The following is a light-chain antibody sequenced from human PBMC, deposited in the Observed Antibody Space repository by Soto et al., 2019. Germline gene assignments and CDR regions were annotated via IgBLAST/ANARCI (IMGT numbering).Light chain of an antibody. CDR3: QHYGSSPYT. CDR1: QSISSNY. V-gene: IGKV3-20*01. Sequence: EIVLTQSSGTPSLSPGERATLSCRASQSISSNYLAWYQQKPGQAPRPLIYGASSRATGIPDRFSGSGSGTDFTLTISRLEPEDFAVYYCQHYGSSPYTFGQGTKLEIK. CDR2: GAS. J-gene: IGKJ2*01.